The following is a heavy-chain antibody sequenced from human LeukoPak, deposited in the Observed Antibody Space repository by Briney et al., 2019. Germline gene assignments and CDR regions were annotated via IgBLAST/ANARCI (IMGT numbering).Heavy chain of an antibody. V-gene: IGHV3-30-3*01. CDR1: GFTFSSYA. CDR3: ARDLSEQWLVYYFDY. CDR2: ISYDGSNK. Sequence: PGGSLRLSCAASGFTFSSYAMHWVRQAPGKGLEWVAVISYDGSNKYYADSVKGRFTISRDNSKNTLYPQMNSLRAGDTAVYYCARDLSEQWLVYYFDYWGQGTLVTVSS. D-gene: IGHD6-19*01. J-gene: IGHJ4*02.